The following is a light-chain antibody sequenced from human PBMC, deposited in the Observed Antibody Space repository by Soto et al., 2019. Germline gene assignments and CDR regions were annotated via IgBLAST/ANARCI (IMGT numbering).Light chain of an antibody. J-gene: IGKJ5*01. CDR2: AAS. V-gene: IGKV1-39*01. Sequence: DSQITQSPSSLSSSVGDRVTIAFRASQSISSYLNWYQQKPGKAPKLLIYAASSLQSGVPSRFSGSGSGTDFTLTISSLQPEDFATYYCQQSYSTLITFGQGTRLEIK. CDR1: QSISSY. CDR3: QQSYSTLIT.